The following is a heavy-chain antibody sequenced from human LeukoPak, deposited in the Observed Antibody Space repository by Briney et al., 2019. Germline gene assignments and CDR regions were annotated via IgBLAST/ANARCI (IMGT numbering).Heavy chain of an antibody. CDR2: IKQDGSEK. Sequence: GGSLRLSCAASGFTFSSYWMSGVRQAPGKGLEWVANIKQDGSEKYYVDSVKGRFTISRDNAKNSLYLQMNSLRAEDTAVYYCARDTYYDFWSGLSNYYFDYWGQGTLVTVSS. V-gene: IGHV3-7*01. CDR3: ARDTYYDFWSGLSNYYFDY. D-gene: IGHD3-3*01. J-gene: IGHJ4*02. CDR1: GFTFSSYW.